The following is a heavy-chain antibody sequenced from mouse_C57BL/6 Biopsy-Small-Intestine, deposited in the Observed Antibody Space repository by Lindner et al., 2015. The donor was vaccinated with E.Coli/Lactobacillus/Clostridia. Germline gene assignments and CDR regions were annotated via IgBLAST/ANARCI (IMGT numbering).Heavy chain of an antibody. D-gene: IGHD4-1*02. CDR1: GYTFTTYG. Sequence: VQLQESGAELVRPGTSVKLSCKASGYTFTTYGLGWVKQRTGQGLEWIGEIFPGSDSTYYNENFKGKATLTADKSSSTAYMELRSLTSEDSAVYFCASKSPTGTFAYWGQGTTLTVSS. CDR2: IFPGSDST. V-gene: IGHV1-81*01. CDR3: ASKSPTGTFAY. J-gene: IGHJ2*01.